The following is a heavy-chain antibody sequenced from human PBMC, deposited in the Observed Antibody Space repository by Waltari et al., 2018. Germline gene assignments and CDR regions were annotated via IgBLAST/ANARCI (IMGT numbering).Heavy chain of an antibody. J-gene: IGHJ4*02. D-gene: IGHD1-26*01. Sequence: QVQLVQSGAEVKKPGSSVKVSCKASGGTFRSYAISWVRQAPGQGLEWMGGIIPILGIANYAQKFQGRVTITADESTSTAYMELSSLRSEDTAVYYCARDHSGSYYSSYWGQGTLVTVSS. CDR2: IIPILGIA. CDR3: ARDHSGSYYSSY. V-gene: IGHV1-69*04. CDR1: GGTFRSYA.